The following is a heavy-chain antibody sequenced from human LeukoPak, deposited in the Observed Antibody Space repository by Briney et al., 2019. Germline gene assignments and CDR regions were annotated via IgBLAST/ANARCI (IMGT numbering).Heavy chain of an antibody. CDR2: INHTGST. Sequence: PSETLSLTCAVYGGTFNDFYWAWIRQPPGKGLQWIGEINHTGSTKIHPSLKRRLTLSFDTSKNQFSLKLSSVTAADTAVYYCARTRDYYSPAFDIWGQGTVVTVSS. V-gene: IGHV4-34*01. CDR1: GGTFNDFY. CDR3: ARTRDYYSPAFDI. J-gene: IGHJ3*02. D-gene: IGHD3-3*01.